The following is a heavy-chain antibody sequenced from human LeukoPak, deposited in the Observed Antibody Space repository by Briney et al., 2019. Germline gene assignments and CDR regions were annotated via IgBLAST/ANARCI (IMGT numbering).Heavy chain of an antibody. CDR3: ARVPRGSGTYYFDS. CDR2: INNDGSVT. D-gene: IGHD3-10*01. J-gene: IGHJ4*02. CDR1: GFTFSSNW. V-gene: IGHV3-74*03. Sequence: PGGSLRLSCAASGFTFSSNWMHWVRQAPGKGLVWVSRINNDGSVTTYADSVKGRFTISRDNAKNTLYLQMNSLRAADTAVYYCARVPRGSGTYYFDSWGQGTQVTVSS.